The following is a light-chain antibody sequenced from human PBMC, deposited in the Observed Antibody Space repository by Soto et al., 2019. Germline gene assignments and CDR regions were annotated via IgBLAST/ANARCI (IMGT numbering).Light chain of an antibody. V-gene: IGKV3-20*01. CDR2: GVS. CDR1: QIVYGRQ. J-gene: IGKJ5*01. Sequence: EIVLTPSPGTVPSSPGERAALSCTASQIVYGRQLAWYQHKPGQAPRLLMYGVSSRATGIPDRFTGSGSGADFTLTISRLEPEDFAVHYCQVYGPSPPITFGQGTRLEI. CDR3: QVYGPSPPIT.